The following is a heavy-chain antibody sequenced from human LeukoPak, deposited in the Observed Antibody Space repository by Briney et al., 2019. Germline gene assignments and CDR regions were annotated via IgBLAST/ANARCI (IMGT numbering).Heavy chain of an antibody. Sequence: GASVKVSCKASGYTFTGYYMHWVRQAPGQRLEWMGWINAYNGDTEYSQNFQGRVTITRDTSASTAYMELSTLRSEDTAVYYCARGSSSDWPLEYWGRGILVTVSS. CDR2: INAYNGDT. J-gene: IGHJ4*02. D-gene: IGHD6-19*01. V-gene: IGHV1-3*01. CDR3: ARGSSSDWPLEY. CDR1: GYTFTGYY.